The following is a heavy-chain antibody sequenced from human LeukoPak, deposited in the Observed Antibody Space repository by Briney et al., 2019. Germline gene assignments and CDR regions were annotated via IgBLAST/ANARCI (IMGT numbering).Heavy chain of an antibody. Sequence: PSETLSLTCTVSGGSISSYYWSWIRQPPGKGLEWIGYVYSSGSTNYNPSVKSRVTISVDKSKNQFFLKLSSVTAADTAVYYCAREGSGTLFDYWGQGTLVTVSS. CDR2: VYSSGST. D-gene: IGHD3-10*01. CDR1: GGSISSYY. V-gene: IGHV4-59*12. J-gene: IGHJ4*02. CDR3: AREGSGTLFDY.